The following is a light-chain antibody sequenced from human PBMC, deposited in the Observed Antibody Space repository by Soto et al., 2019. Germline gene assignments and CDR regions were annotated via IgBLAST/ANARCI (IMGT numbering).Light chain of an antibody. J-gene: IGKJ3*01. CDR1: QSISIY. CDR3: QQSGSSPFT. V-gene: IGKV1-39*01. CDR2: AAS. Sequence: DIQMTQSPSSLSASVGDRVTITCRASQSISIYLNWYQQKPGKAPKLLIYAASSLQSGVPSRFSSSGRSGIDFTITNTRLQTEDFATYHCQQSGSSPFTFGPGTKVDIK.